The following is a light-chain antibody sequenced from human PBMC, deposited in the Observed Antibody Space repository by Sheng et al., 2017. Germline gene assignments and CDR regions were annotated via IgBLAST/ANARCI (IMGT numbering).Light chain of an antibody. CDR2: SNN. CDR1: SSNIGSNT. CDR3: SSYAGTNTV. Sequence: QSVLTQPPSASGTPGQRVTISCSGSSSNIGSNTVSWYQHLPGTAPKLLMYSNNQRPSGVPDRFSGSKSGTSASLTVSGLQAEDEADYYCSSYAGTNTVFGGGTKLTVL. J-gene: IGLJ2*01. V-gene: IGLV1-44*01.